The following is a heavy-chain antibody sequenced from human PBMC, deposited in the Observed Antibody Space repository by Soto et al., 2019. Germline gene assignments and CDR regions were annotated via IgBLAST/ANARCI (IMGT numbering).Heavy chain of an antibody. D-gene: IGHD3-3*01. Sequence: SETLSLTCTVSGGSISSYYWSWIRQPPGKGLEWIGYIYYSGSTNYNPSLKSRVTISVDTSKNQFSLKLSSVTAADTAVYYCSIEPTITIFGVVTTPYGMDVWGQGTTVTVSS. CDR2: IYYSGST. CDR3: SIEPTITIFGVVTTPYGMDV. CDR1: GGSISSYY. J-gene: IGHJ6*02. V-gene: IGHV4-59*01.